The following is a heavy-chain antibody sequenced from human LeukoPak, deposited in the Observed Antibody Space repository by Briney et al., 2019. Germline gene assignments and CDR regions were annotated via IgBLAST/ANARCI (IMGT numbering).Heavy chain of an antibody. CDR3: AKDFYDPPGYSSGHYVDY. J-gene: IGHJ4*02. CDR2: ISGNGGST. Sequence: GGSLRLSCAASGFTFSSYAMSWVRQAPGKGLEWVSSISGNGGSTYYAVSVQGRFTISRDNSKNTLYLQMNSLRAEDTAVYYCAKDFYDPPGYSSGHYVDYWGQGTLVTVSS. V-gene: IGHV3-23*01. D-gene: IGHD6-19*01. CDR1: GFTFSSYA.